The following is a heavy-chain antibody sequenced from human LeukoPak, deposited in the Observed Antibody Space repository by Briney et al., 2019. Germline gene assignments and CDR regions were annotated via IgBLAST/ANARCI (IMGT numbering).Heavy chain of an antibody. CDR1: GFTFDDYA. CDR3: ARGLEKGYGYGIDY. V-gene: IGHV3-9*01. CDR2: ISWNSGTI. D-gene: IGHD3-10*01. J-gene: IGHJ4*02. Sequence: GGSLRLSCAASGFTFDDYAMHWVRQAPGKGLEWVSGISWNSGTIGHADSVKGRFTISRDNAKDSLYLQMNSLRTDDTALYYCARGLEKGYGYGIDYWGQGTLVTVSS.